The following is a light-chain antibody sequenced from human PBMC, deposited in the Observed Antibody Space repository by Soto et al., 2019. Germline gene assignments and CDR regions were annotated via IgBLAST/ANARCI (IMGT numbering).Light chain of an antibody. V-gene: IGLV1-40*01. Sequence: QSVLTQPPSVSGAPGQRVTIPCTGSSSNIGALYDVHWYQHLPGTAPKLLIYSNNNRPSGVPDRFSGSQSGTSASLAITGLQAEDEGDSYCQSSDSSLSGVLFGGGTKLTVL. CDR2: SNN. J-gene: IGLJ2*01. CDR1: SSNIGALYD. CDR3: QSSDSSLSGVL.